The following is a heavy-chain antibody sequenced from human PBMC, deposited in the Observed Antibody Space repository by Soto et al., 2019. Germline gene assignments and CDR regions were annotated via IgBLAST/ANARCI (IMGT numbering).Heavy chain of an antibody. D-gene: IGHD5-18*01. CDR2: INYSGST. Sequence: PSETLSLTCTVSGGSISSGGYYWSWIRQHPGKGLEWIGDINYSGSTNYNPSLKSRVTISVDTSKNQFSLKLSSVTAADTAVYYCARGGDRGYNYWGQGTLVTVSS. CDR3: ARGGDRGYNY. CDR1: GGSISSGGYY. J-gene: IGHJ4*02. V-gene: IGHV4-31*03.